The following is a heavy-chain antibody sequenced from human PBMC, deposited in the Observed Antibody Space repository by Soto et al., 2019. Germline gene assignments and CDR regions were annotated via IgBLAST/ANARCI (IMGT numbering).Heavy chain of an antibody. V-gene: IGHV4-59*01. J-gene: IGHJ4*02. CDR2: IYYSGST. Sequence: PSETLSPTCTVSGGSISTYYWRWIRQPPGKGLEWIGYIYYSGSTNYNPSLKSRVTISVDTSKNQFSLKLSSVTAADTAVYYCARGTTMIDAWFDNWGQGTLVTVSS. D-gene: IGHD3-22*01. CDR3: ARGTTMIDAWFDN. CDR1: GGSISTYY.